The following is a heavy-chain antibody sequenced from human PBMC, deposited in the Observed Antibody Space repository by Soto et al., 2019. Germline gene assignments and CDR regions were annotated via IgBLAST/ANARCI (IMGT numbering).Heavy chain of an antibody. CDR2: IYPGDSDT. CDR1: GYNFPSHW. J-gene: IGHJ4*02. CDR3: ASYGSGSYFDY. V-gene: IGHV5-51*01. Sequence: GESLKISCQVSGYNFPSHWIGWVRQMPGKGLEWMGIIYPGDSDTRYSTSFQGQVTISADKSINTAYLQWRSLKASDTAMYYCASYGSGSYFDYWGQGTLVTVSS. D-gene: IGHD3-10*01.